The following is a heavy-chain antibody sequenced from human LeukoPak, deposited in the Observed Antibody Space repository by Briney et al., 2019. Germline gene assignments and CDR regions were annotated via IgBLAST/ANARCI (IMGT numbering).Heavy chain of an antibody. CDR1: GFTFTRTT. CDR2: IVVGSGNT. J-gene: IGHJ6*02. Sequence: GASVKVSCKASGFTFTRTTMQWVRQARGQRLERIGWIVVGSGNTNYAQKFQERVTITRDMSTSTVYMELSSLRSEDTAVYYCARVSQMGYSYGYTPDYYYGMDVWGQGTTVTVSS. CDR3: ARVSQMGYSYGYTPDYYYGMDV. D-gene: IGHD5-18*01. V-gene: IGHV1-58*02.